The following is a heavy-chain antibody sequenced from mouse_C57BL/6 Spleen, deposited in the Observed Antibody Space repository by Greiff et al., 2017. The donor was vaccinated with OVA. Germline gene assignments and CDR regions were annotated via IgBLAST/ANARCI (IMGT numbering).Heavy chain of an antibody. J-gene: IGHJ4*01. CDR3: ARCYYGSSYDAMDY. Sequence: QVQLQQPGAELVKPGASVKMSCKASGYTFTSYWITWVKQRPGQGLEWIGDIYPGSGSTNSNEKFKSKATLTVDTSSSTAYMQRSSLTSEDSAVYYCARCYYGSSYDAMDYWGQGTSVTVSS. CDR2: IYPGSGST. CDR1: GYTFTSYW. D-gene: IGHD1-1*01. V-gene: IGHV1-55*01.